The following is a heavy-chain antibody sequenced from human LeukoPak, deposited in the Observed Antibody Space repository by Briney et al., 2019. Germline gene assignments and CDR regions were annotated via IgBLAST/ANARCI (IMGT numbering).Heavy chain of an antibody. CDR3: ARGAAQHHVYYYYYYMDV. D-gene: IGHD6-13*01. CDR1: GYTFTGYY. J-gene: IGHJ6*03. V-gene: IGHV1-2*02. CDR2: INPNSGGT. Sequence: PEASVKVSCKASGYTFTGYYMHWVRQAPGQGLEWMGWINPNSGGTNYAQKFQGRVTMTRDTSISTAYMELSRLRSDDTAVYYCARGAAQHHVYYYYYYMDVWGKGTTVTVSS.